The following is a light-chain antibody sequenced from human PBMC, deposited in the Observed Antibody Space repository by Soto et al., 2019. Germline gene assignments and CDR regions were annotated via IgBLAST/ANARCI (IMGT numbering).Light chain of an antibody. CDR3: SSYTFSSTPYV. Sequence: QSALTQPASVSGSPGQSITISCTGTSSDVGGYNYVSWYQHHPGKAPKLMIYDVSNRPSGFSNRFSGSKSGNTASLTISGLQAEDEANYYCSSYTFSSTPYVFGTGTKVTVL. CDR2: DVS. J-gene: IGLJ1*01. CDR1: SSDVGGYNY. V-gene: IGLV2-14*03.